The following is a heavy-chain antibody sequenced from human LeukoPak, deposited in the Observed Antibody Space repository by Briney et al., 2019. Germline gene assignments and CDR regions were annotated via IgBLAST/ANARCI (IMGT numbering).Heavy chain of an antibody. CDR3: ARGDGILTGPNWFDP. CDR1: GFSISSDAYS. J-gene: IGHJ5*02. V-gene: IGHV4-61*09. D-gene: IGHD3-9*01. Sequence: SETLSLTCAGSGFSISSDAYSWNWLRQPAGKGLEWIGHIFTSGSTNYNPSLKSRVTMSVDTYQNPFSLKLSSVTAADTALYYCARGDGILTGPNWFDPWGQGTLVTVSS. CDR2: IFTSGST.